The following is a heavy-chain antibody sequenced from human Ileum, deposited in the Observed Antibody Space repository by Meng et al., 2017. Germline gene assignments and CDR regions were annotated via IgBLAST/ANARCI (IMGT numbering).Heavy chain of an antibody. D-gene: IGHD3-10*01. J-gene: IGHJ4*02. V-gene: IGHV3-11*01. Sequence: QVPLVESGGALVKPGWSLRLSCAASGFKFMDFYTGGVRQAPGKGLEFIAYISAIGNTYFADSFLGRVTVSRDSAQKVLYLQMTRMRAEDTAVYYCAKSPRGIDFDDWGQGILVTVSS. CDR3: AKSPRGIDFDD. CDR2: ISAIGNT. CDR1: GFKFMDFY.